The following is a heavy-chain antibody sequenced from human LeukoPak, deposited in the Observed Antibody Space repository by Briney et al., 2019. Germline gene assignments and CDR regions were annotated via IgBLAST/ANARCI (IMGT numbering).Heavy chain of an antibody. CDR2: ISWNSGSI. Sequence: GRSLRLSRAASGFTFDDYAMHWVRQAPGKGLEWVSGISWNSGSIGYADSVKGRFTISRDNAKNSLYLQMNSLRAEDMALYYCAKSRDGYNPLDYWGQGTLVTVSS. CDR3: AKSRDGYNPLDY. CDR1: GFTFDDYA. J-gene: IGHJ4*02. D-gene: IGHD5-24*01. V-gene: IGHV3-9*03.